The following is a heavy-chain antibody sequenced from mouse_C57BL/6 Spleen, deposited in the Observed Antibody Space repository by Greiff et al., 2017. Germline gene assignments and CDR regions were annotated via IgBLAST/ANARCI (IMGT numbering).Heavy chain of an antibody. CDR3: ARSRARAIRLRRAMDY. CDR2: IKPSNGGT. CDR1: GYTFTSYW. Sequence: QVQLQQSGTELVKPGASVKLSCKASGYTFTSYWMHWVKQRPGQGLEWIGNIKPSNGGTNYNEKFKSKATLTVDKSSSTAYMQLSSLTSEDSAVYYCARSRARAIRLRRAMDYWGQGTSVTVSS. J-gene: IGHJ4*01. D-gene: IGHD2-2*01. V-gene: IGHV1-53*01.